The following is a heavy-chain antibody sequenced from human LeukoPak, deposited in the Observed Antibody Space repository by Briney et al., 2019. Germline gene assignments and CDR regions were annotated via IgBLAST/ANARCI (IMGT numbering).Heavy chain of an antibody. Sequence: SETLSLTCTVSGYSISSGYYWGWIRQPPGKGLEWIGSIYHSGSTYYNPSLKSRVTISVDTSKNQFSLKLSSVTAADTAVYYCARAAVGATGTSFDYWGQGTLVTVSS. CDR3: ARAAVGATGTSFDY. J-gene: IGHJ4*02. D-gene: IGHD1-26*01. CDR1: GYSISSGYY. V-gene: IGHV4-38-2*02. CDR2: IYHSGST.